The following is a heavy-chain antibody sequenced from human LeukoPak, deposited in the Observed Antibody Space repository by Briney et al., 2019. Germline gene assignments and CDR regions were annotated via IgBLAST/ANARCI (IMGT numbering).Heavy chain of an antibody. CDR1: GGPFSGYY. V-gene: IGHV4-34*01. J-gene: IGHJ3*02. CDR3: ARAKRWLQSDAFDI. CDR2: INHSGST. Sequence: PSETLSLTCAVYGGPFSGYYWSWIRQPPGKGLEWIGEINHSGSTNYNPSLKSRVTISVDTSKNQFSLKLSSVTAADTAVYYCARAKRWLQSDAFDIWGQGTMVTVSS. D-gene: IGHD5-24*01.